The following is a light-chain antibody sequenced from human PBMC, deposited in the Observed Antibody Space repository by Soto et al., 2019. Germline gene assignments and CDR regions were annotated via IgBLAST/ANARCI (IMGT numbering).Light chain of an antibody. Sequence: EIVLTQSPATLSSFPGDRVTLSCRAIQAFNTRLAWYQHKPGQAPRLLIYLTSNRAAGIPARFSGSGSGTDFTLTITSLQSEDFAVYYCQQYNNWPPFTFGPGTKVDIK. V-gene: IGKV3D-15*01. CDR1: QAFNTR. J-gene: IGKJ3*01. CDR3: QQYNNWPPFT. CDR2: LTS.